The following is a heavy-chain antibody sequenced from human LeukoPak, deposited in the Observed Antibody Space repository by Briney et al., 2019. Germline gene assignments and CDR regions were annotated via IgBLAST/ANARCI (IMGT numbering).Heavy chain of an antibody. CDR1: GGSICSGGYS. CDR2: IYHSGST. Sequence: SSETLSLTSAVSGGSICSGGYSWSWIRQPPGKGLEWIGYIYHSGSTYYNPSLKSRVTISVDRSKNQFSLKLSSVTAADTAVYYCASSGGITMVRGVGVVYYGMDVWGQGTTVTVSS. V-gene: IGHV4-30-2*01. CDR3: ASSGGITMVRGVGVVYYGMDV. J-gene: IGHJ6*02. D-gene: IGHD3-10*01.